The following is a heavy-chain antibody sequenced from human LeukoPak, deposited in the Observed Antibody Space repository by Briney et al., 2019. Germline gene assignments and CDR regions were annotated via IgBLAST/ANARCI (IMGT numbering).Heavy chain of an antibody. D-gene: IGHD3-9*01. J-gene: IGHJ4*02. Sequence: GGSLRLSCAASGFTFSSYWMSWVRQAPGKGLEWVSAISGSGGSTYYADSVKGRFTISRDNSKNTLYLQMNSLRAEDTAVYYCARVSRYYDILTGYFDYWGQGTLVTVSS. V-gene: IGHV3-23*01. CDR3: ARVSRYYDILTGYFDY. CDR1: GFTFSSYW. CDR2: ISGSGGST.